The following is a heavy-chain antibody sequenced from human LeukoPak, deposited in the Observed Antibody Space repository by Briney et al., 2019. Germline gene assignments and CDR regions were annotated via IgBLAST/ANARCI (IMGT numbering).Heavy chain of an antibody. CDR3: ARVLSGSWDWFDP. Sequence: GGSLRLSCAASEFTFSNYWMHWVRQAPGKGLVWVSRINTDGSRITYADSVKGRFTISRDNAMNTVYLQMNSLRAEDTAVYYCARVLSGSWDWFDPWGQGTLVTVSS. V-gene: IGHV3-74*01. CDR2: INTDGSRI. J-gene: IGHJ5*02. D-gene: IGHD3-22*01. CDR1: EFTFSNYW.